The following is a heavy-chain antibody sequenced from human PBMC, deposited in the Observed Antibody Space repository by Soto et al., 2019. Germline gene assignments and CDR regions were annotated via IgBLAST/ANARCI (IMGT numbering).Heavy chain of an antibody. J-gene: IGHJ4*02. Sequence: GGSLRLSCAASGFTFSSHSINWVRQAPGKGLEWVSYISGSGATKYYADSVKGRFTISRDNARNSLYLQMSSLSDEDTAVYYCARAIRGFSYVVDYWGQGTRVTVS. D-gene: IGHD5-18*01. CDR2: ISGSGATK. V-gene: IGHV3-48*02. CDR1: GFTFSSHS. CDR3: ARAIRGFSYVVDY.